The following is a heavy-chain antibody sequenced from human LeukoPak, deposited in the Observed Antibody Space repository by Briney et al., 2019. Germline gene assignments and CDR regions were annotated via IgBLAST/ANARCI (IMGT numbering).Heavy chain of an antibody. CDR1: GYSFTSYW. Sequence: GESLKISCKGSGYSFTSYWIGWVRQMPGKGLEWMGIIYPGDSDTRYSPSFQGQVTISADKSISAAYLQWSSLKASDTAMYYCATAYGSGSKGNWFDPWGQGTLVTVSS. CDR3: ATAYGSGSKGNWFDP. V-gene: IGHV5-51*01. J-gene: IGHJ5*02. CDR2: IYPGDSDT. D-gene: IGHD3-10*01.